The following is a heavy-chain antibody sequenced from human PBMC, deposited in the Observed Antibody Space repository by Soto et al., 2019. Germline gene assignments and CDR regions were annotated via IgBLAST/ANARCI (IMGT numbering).Heavy chain of an antibody. V-gene: IGHV3-21*01. J-gene: IGHJ6*03. Sequence: EVQLVESGGGLVKPGGSLRLSCAASGFTFSSYSMNWVRQAPGKGLEWVSSISSSSSYIYYADSVKGRFTISRDNAKNSLYLQMNSLRAEDTAVYYCARGFGYYGSGSYYNYGYYYYYYMDVWVKGTTVTVSS. CDR1: GFTFSSYS. CDR3: ARGFGYYGSGSYYNYGYYYYYYMDV. CDR2: ISSSSSYI. D-gene: IGHD3-10*01.